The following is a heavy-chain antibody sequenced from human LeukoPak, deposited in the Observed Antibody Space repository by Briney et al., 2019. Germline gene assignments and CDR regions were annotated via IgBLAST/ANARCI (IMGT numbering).Heavy chain of an antibody. Sequence: GGSLRLSCAVSGFTFSSYSMNWVRQAPGKGLEWVSSISSSSSYIYYADSVKGRFTISRNNAKNSLYLQMNSLRAEDTAVYYCAKDGVPSRYFGRNYFDYWGQGTLVTVSS. V-gene: IGHV3-21*01. CDR2: ISSSSSYI. CDR3: AKDGVPSRYFGRNYFDY. D-gene: IGHD2-8*01. J-gene: IGHJ4*02. CDR1: GFTFSSYS.